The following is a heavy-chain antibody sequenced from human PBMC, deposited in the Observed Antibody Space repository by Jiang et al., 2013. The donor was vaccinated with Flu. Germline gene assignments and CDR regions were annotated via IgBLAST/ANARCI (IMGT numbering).Heavy chain of an antibody. CDR3: ARYTGASGTNSFDP. J-gene: IGHJ5*02. CDR1: GGSISGHF. D-gene: IGHD1-26*01. CDR2: IYYRGNT. Sequence: TCTVSGGSISGHFWSWIRQSPGKGLEWIGYIYYRGNTNYSPSLKSRVTIPVDTSKNQISLNLNSLTAADTARYYCARYTGASGTNSFDPWGQGTLVTVSS. V-gene: IGHV4-59*08.